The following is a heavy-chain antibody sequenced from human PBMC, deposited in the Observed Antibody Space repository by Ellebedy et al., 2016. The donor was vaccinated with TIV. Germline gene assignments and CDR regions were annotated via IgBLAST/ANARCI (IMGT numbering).Heavy chain of an antibody. CDR3: AKDRMGGLGDFDS. CDR2: IGGSVDRT. V-gene: IGHV3-23*01. D-gene: IGHD3-10*01. CDR1: GFTFSTLA. J-gene: IGHJ4*02. Sequence: PGGSLRLSCAVSGFTFSTLAMSWVRQAPGKGLEWVSFIGGSVDRTYYADSVKGRFTITRDNSKNTLYLHMDSLRDEDTAIYFCAKDRMGGLGDFDSWGQGTMVTVSS.